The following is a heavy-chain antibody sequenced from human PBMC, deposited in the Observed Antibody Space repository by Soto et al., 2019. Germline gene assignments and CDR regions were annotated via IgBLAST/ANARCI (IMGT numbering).Heavy chain of an antibody. CDR2: IYYSGST. J-gene: IGHJ6*03. D-gene: IGHD5-18*01. Sequence: SETLSLTCTVSGGSISSSSYYWGWIRQPPGKGLEWIGSIYYSGSTYYNPSLKSRVTISVDTSKNQFSLKLSSVTAADTAEYYRARHLGYSYGYYYYYYMDVWGKGTTVTVSS. V-gene: IGHV4-39*01. CDR1: GGSISSSSYY. CDR3: ARHLGYSYGYYYYYYMDV.